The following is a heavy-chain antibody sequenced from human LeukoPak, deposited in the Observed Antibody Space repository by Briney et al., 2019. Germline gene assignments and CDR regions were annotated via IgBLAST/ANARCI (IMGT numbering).Heavy chain of an antibody. Sequence: PSETLSLTCTVSGGSISSGSYYWSWIRQPAGTGLEWIGRIYTSGSTNYNPSLKSRVTISVDTSKNQFSLKLSSVTAADTAVYSRPRVGYSFDSSVFFAYWGQGPLVTASS. CDR2: IYTSGST. CDR3: PRVGYSFDSSVFFAY. J-gene: IGHJ4*02. D-gene: IGHD3-22*01. V-gene: IGHV4-61*02. CDR1: GGSISSGSYY.